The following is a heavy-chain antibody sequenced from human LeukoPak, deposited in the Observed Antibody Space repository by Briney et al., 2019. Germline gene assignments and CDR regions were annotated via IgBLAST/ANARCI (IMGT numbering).Heavy chain of an antibody. CDR1: GASILDSTYY. J-gene: IGHJ5*02. D-gene: IGHD3-22*01. CDR3: ARQSSGYYYGWFDP. V-gene: IGHV4-39*01. CDR2: IFYTGNT. Sequence: NSSETLSLTCTVSGASILDSTYYWAWIRQPPGKGLEWTATIFYTGNTHYNPSLKSRVTMSVDTVKNQFSLNLNSVTAADTAVYYCARQSSGYYYGWFDPWGQGTLVTVSS.